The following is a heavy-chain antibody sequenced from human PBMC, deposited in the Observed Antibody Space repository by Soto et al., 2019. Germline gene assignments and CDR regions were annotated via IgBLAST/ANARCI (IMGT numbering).Heavy chain of an antibody. D-gene: IGHD6-19*01. CDR3: ARREVAEDWYFDL. CDR2: ISAYNGNT. CDR1: GYTFTSYG. J-gene: IGHJ2*01. V-gene: IGHV1-18*01. Sequence: QVQLVQSGVEVKKPGASVKVSCKASGYTFTSYGISWVRQAPGQGREWMGWISAYNGNTNDAQKLQGRVTMTTDTSTSTDYMELRSLRSDDTAVYYCARREVAEDWYFDLWGRGTLVTVSS.